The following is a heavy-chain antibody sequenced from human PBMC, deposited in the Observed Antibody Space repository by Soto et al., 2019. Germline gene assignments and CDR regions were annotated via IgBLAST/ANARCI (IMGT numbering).Heavy chain of an antibody. J-gene: IGHJ3*02. CDR2: MNPNSGNT. CDR1: GYTFTSYD. V-gene: IGHV1-8*01. CDR3: ARGLGFLEWLSPYAIDI. D-gene: IGHD3-3*01. Sequence: ASVKVSCKASGYTFTSYDINWVRQATGQGLEWMGWMNPNSGNTGYAQKFQGRVTMTRNTSISTAYMELSSLRSEDTAVYYCARGLGFLEWLSPYAIDIWGQGTMVTVSS.